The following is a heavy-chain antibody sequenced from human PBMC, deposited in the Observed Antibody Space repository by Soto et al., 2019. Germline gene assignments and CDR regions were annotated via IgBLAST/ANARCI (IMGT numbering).Heavy chain of an antibody. CDR2: ISGSGGST. Sequence: GGSLRLSCAASGFTFSSYAMSWVRQAPGKGLEWVSAISGSGGSTYYADSVKGRFTISRYNSKNTLYLQMNSLRAEDTAVYYCAKGMAYYYGSGTPYYYYMDVWGKGTTVTVSS. V-gene: IGHV3-23*01. J-gene: IGHJ6*03. CDR3: AKGMAYYYGSGTPYYYYMDV. CDR1: GFTFSSYA. D-gene: IGHD3-10*01.